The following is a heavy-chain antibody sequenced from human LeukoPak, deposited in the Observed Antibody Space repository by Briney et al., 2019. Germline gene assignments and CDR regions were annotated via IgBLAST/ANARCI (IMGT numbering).Heavy chain of an antibody. CDR2: IYYSGST. D-gene: IGHD3-16*02. CDR3: AREGLDYDYVWGSYRGAFDI. J-gene: IGHJ3*02. CDR1: GGSISSSSYY. V-gene: IGHV4-39*07. Sequence: SETLSVTCTVSGGSISSSSYYWGWIRQPPGKGLEWIGSIYYSGSTYYNPSLKSRVTISVDTSKNQFSLKLSSVTAADTAVYYCAREGLDYDYVWGSYRGAFDIWGQGTMVTVSS.